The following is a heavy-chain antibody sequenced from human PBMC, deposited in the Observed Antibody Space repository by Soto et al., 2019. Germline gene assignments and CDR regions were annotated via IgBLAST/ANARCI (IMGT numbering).Heavy chain of an antibody. V-gene: IGHV5-51*01. CDR2: VYPGDSRT. Sequence: GESLKIPCEASGYNFDIYWIAWVRQKPGKGLEWMGFVYPGDSRTTYSPSFEGQVTISADKSTNSAFMYWSTLKASDTAIYYCARPRYSTTWYPFDSWGQGTLVTVSS. CDR1: GYNFDIYW. CDR3: ARPRYSTTWYPFDS. D-gene: IGHD6-13*01. J-gene: IGHJ4*02.